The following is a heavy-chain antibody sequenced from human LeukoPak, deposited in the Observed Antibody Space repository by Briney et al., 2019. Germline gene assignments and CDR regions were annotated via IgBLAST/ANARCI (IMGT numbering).Heavy chain of an antibody. Sequence: GRSLRLSCAASGFSVSDNYMSWVRQTPGKGLEWVSAISGSGGSTYYADSVKGRFTISRDNSKNTLYLQMNSLRAEDTAVYYCAKALRYFDWFYDYWGQGTLVTVSS. CDR1: GFSVSDNY. CDR2: ISGSGGST. D-gene: IGHD3-9*01. V-gene: IGHV3-23*01. J-gene: IGHJ4*02. CDR3: AKALRYFDWFYDY.